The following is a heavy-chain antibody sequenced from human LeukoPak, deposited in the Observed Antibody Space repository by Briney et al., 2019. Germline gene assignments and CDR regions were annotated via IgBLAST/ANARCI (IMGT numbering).Heavy chain of an antibody. CDR1: GGSISSLGYY. CDR2: VYADGST. D-gene: IGHD3-10*01. V-gene: IGHV4-39*02. CDR3: ASPLRGVYGSWFDP. J-gene: IGHJ5*02. Sequence: SETLSLTCTVSGGSISSLGYYWGWIRQPPGKDLEWIGSVYADGSTYYNPSLKSRVAMSLDTSKNRFYLDLNSVTAADTAVYYCASPLRGVYGSWFDPWGRVILVTVSS.